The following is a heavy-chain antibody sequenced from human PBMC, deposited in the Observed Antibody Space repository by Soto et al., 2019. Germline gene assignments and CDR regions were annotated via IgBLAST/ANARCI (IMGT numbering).Heavy chain of an antibody. J-gene: IGHJ3*02. D-gene: IGHD5-18*01. CDR2: ISGSGGST. Sequence: VRLSCAASGFTFSSYAMSWVRQAPGKGLEWVSAISGSGGSTYYADSVKGRFTISRDNSKNTLYLQMNSLRAEDTAVYYCAKPDTAMVTFSAFDIWGQGTMVTVSS. CDR1: GFTFSSYA. V-gene: IGHV3-23*01. CDR3: AKPDTAMVTFSAFDI.